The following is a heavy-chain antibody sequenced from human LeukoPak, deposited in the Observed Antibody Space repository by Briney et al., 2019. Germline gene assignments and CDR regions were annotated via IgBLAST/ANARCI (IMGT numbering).Heavy chain of an antibody. V-gene: IGHV1-69-2*01. J-gene: IGHJ4*02. D-gene: IGHD1-26*01. CDR2: VDPEDGEP. CDR1: GYTFTDYY. CDR3: ATGGPRIVGAN. Sequence: EASVKVSCKVSGYTFTDYYMHWVQQAPGKGLEWMGIVDPEDGEPIYAEKFQGRVTITADTSTDTAYMELSSLRSEDTAVYYCATGGPRIVGANWGQGTLVTVSS.